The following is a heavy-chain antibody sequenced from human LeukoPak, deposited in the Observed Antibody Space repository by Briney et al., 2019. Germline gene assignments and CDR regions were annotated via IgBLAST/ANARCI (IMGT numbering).Heavy chain of an antibody. CDR1: GGSFSGYY. J-gene: IGHJ4*02. CDR2: INHSGST. Sequence: PSETLPLTCAVYGGSFSGYYWSWIRQPPGKGLEWIGEINHSGSTNYNPSLKSRVTISVDTSKNQFSLKLSSVTAADTAVYYCARGGKYYYGSGDFDYWGQGTLVTVSS. CDR3: ARGGKYYYGSGDFDY. V-gene: IGHV4-34*01. D-gene: IGHD3-10*01.